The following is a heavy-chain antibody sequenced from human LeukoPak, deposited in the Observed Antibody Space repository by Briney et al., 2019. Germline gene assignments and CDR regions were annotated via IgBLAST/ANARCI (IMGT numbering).Heavy chain of an antibody. V-gene: IGHV3-23*01. CDR3: ARDGPQWLIWGAFDI. CDR1: VFTFSSYA. Sequence: PGGSLRLSCAASVFTFSSYAMSWVRQAPGKGLEWVSAISGSGGSTYYADSVKGRFTISRDNAKNSLYLQMSSLRAEDTAVYYCARDGPQWLIWGAFDIWGQGTMVTVSS. D-gene: IGHD6-19*01. J-gene: IGHJ3*02. CDR2: ISGSGGST.